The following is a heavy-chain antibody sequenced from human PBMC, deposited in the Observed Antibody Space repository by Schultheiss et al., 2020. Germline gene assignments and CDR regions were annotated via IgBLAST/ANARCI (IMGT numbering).Heavy chain of an antibody. V-gene: IGHV3-30-3*01. D-gene: IGHD1-26*01. CDR1: GFTFSGYA. J-gene: IGHJ4*02. CDR3: AKVVLNSVSYGGGFDY. Sequence: GGSLRLSCAASGFTFSGYAMHWVRQAPGKGLEWVAVISYDGSNKYAADSVKGRITISRDNAKNSLYLQMNSLRAEDTGLYYCAKVVLNSVSYGGGFDYWGQGTLVTVSS. CDR2: ISYDGSNK.